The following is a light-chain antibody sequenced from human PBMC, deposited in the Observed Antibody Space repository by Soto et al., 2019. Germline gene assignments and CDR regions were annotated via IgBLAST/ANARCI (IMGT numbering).Light chain of an antibody. CDR1: QSLNSGH. CDR3: PKYGTLKYI. CDR2: AAS. Sequence: EIVLTQFPGTLSLAPGERATLSCRASQSLNSGHLAWYQQKPGQAPRLLIYAASSRATGIPDRFVGSGAGTDFTLTISRLEAEDLGVYHCPKYGTLKYIFGQGTKVEIK. V-gene: IGKV3-20*01. J-gene: IGKJ2*01.